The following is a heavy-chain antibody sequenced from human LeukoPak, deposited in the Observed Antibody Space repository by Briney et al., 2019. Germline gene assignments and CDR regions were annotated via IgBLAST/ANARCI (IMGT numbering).Heavy chain of an antibody. CDR3: ARGSDYGDYLGRNAFDI. CDR2: IYYSGST. Sequence: SQTLSLTCTVSGGSISSGGSYWSWIRQHPGRGLEWIGYIYYSGSTHYNPSLKSRVTISVDTSKNQFSLKLSSVTAADTDVYYCARGSDYGDYLGRNAFDIWGQGTMVTVSS. D-gene: IGHD4-17*01. J-gene: IGHJ3*02. CDR1: GGSISSGGSY. V-gene: IGHV4-31*03.